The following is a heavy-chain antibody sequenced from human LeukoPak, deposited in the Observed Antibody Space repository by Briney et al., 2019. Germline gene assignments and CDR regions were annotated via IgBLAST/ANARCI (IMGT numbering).Heavy chain of an antibody. D-gene: IGHD6-19*01. J-gene: IGHJ4*02. CDR2: ISYRGST. CDR3: AGGDSSGWTDFDY. V-gene: IGHV4-59*08. CDR1: GGSISSFY. Sequence: SETLSLTRTVSGGSISSFYWSWIRQPPAKGLEWIGFISYRGSTNYNPSLKSRVTISLDTSKKQFSLKLSSVTAADTAVFYCAGGDSSGWTDFDYWGQGTLVTVSS.